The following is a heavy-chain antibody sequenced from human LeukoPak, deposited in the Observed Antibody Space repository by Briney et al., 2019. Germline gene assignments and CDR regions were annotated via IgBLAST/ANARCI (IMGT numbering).Heavy chain of an antibody. CDR2: LNTDGSST. V-gene: IGHV3-74*01. Sequence: GSLRLSCAASGFTFSSHWMHWVRQAPGKGLEWVSRLNTDGSSTVYADSVKGRFTISRDNAKNTLYLQMNSLRAEVTAVYYCARGYYDSNDSNRSNWFDPWGQGTLVTVSS. CDR1: GFTFSSHW. CDR3: ARGYYDSNDSNRSNWFDP. J-gene: IGHJ5*02. D-gene: IGHD3-22*01.